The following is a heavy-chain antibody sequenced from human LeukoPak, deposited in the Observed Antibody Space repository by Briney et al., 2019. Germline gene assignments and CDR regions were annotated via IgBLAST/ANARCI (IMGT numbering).Heavy chain of an antibody. V-gene: IGHV1-18*01. J-gene: IGHJ5*02. D-gene: IGHD5-18*01. CDR1: GYIFTRYG. CDR2: ISAYNGNT. CDR3: ARASYGWYNWFDP. Sequence: AAVKVSRMASGYIFTRYGFSWVRQPPAQGLEGVGWISAYNGNTNYAQKLQGRVTMTTDTSTSTAYMELRSLRSDDTAVYYCARASYGWYNWFDPWGQGTLVTVPS.